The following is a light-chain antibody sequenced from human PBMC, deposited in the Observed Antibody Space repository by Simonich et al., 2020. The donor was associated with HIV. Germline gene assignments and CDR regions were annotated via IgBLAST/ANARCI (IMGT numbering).Light chain of an antibody. CDR2: QNA. V-gene: IGLV3-1*01. CDR3: QAWDSSLRVV. CDR1: KLGDKF. Sequence: SYELTQPPSVSVSPGQTASITCSGDKLGDKFACWYQQKPGQSPELVIYQNAKRPSGIPERFSGSNSGNTATLTISGTQAMDEADYYCQAWDSSLRVVFGGGTKLTVL. J-gene: IGLJ2*01.